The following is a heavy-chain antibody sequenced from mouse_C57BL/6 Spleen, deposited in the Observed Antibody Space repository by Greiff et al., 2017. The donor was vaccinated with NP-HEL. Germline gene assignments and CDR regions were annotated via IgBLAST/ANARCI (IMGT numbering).Heavy chain of an antibody. CDR2: ISSGSSTI. Sequence: EVQVVESGGGLVKPGGSLKLSCAASGFTFSDYGMHWVRQAPEKGLEWVAYISSGSSTIYYADTVKGRFTISRDNAKNTLFLQMTSLRSEDTAMYYCGGGSSPYAMDYWGQGTSVTVSS. CDR3: GGGSSPYAMDY. J-gene: IGHJ4*01. D-gene: IGHD1-1*01. CDR1: GFTFSDYG. V-gene: IGHV5-17*01.